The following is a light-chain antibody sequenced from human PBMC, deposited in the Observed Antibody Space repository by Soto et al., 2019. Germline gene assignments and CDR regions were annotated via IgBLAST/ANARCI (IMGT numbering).Light chain of an antibody. CDR1: SSDVGGYNY. CDR3: CSYAGSYTYV. V-gene: IGLV2-11*01. Sequence: VLTQPPSVSRAPGQAVTISCPGTSSDVGGYNYVSWYQQHPDKAPKLMIFDVNKRPSGVPDRFSGSKSGNTASLTISGLQAEDEADYYCCSYAGSYTYVFGIGTKVTV. J-gene: IGLJ1*01. CDR2: DVN.